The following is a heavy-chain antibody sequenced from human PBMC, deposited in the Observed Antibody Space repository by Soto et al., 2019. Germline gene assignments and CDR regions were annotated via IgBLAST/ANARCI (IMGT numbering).Heavy chain of an antibody. CDR2: ISYDGSNK. V-gene: IGHV3-30*03. CDR3: ARGRGWSYFDY. J-gene: IGHJ4*02. CDR1: GFTFSSYG. Sequence: QVQLVESGGGVVQPGRSLRLSCAASGFTFSSYGMHWVRQAPGKGLEWVAVISYDGSNKYYADSVKGRFTISRDNSKNTLYLQMNSLRAEDTAVYYCARGRGWSYFDYWGQGTLVTVSS. D-gene: IGHD2-15*01.